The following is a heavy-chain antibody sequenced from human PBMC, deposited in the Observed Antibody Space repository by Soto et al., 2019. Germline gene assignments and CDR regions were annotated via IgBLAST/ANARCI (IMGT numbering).Heavy chain of an antibody. J-gene: IGHJ4*02. CDR2: IYYSGST. V-gene: IGHV4-59*01. Sequence: QVQLQESGPGLVKPSETLSLTCTVSGGSISSYYWSWIRQPPGKGLEWIGYIYYSGSTNYNPSLKGRVTISVDTSKNQFSLKLSSVTAADTAVYYCARDMVWGSYRYWDYWGQGTLVTVSS. D-gene: IGHD3-16*02. CDR3: ARDMVWGSYRYWDY. CDR1: GGSISSYY.